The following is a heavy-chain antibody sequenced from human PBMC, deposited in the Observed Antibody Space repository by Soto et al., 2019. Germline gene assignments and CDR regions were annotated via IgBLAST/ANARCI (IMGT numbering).Heavy chain of an antibody. CDR1: GYTFTNYY. D-gene: IGHD2-21*02. J-gene: IGHJ4*02. Sequence: GASVKVSCKASGYTFTNYYMHWVRQAPGQGFEWLGRISPKSGGTNYAQKFQGRVTMTWDTSPKTAYMELSSLISEDTAVYYCARPPGYISDWHYFDLWGQGTLVTVSS. CDR2: ISPKSGGT. V-gene: IGHV1-2*02. CDR3: ARPPGYISDWHYFDL.